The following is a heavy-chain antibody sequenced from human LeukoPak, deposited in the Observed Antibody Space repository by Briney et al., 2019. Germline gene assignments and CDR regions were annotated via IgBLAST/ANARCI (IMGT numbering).Heavy chain of an antibody. Sequence: GASVKVSCKASGYTFTSYYMHWVRQAPGQGLEWMGIINPSGGSTSYAQKFQGRVTMTRDTSTSTVYMELSSLRSEDTAVYYCARDPSYGSGSYYNALPWGQGTLVTVSS. CDR1: GYTFTSYY. CDR3: ARDPSYGSGSYYNALP. J-gene: IGHJ5*02. CDR2: INPSGGST. V-gene: IGHV1-46*01. D-gene: IGHD3-10*01.